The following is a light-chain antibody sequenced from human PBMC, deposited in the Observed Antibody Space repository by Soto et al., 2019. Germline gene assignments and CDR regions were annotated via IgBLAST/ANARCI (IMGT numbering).Light chain of an antibody. CDR3: QQLNSYLFT. J-gene: IGKJ3*01. V-gene: IGKV1-9*01. CDR2: AAS. Sequence: DIQLTQSPYFLSASVGDRVTITCRARQGISNFLAWYQQKPGKAPKLLIYAASTLQSGVPSRFSGSGSGTEFTLTISSLQPEDFATYYCQQLNSYLFTFGPGTKVDIK. CDR1: QGISNF.